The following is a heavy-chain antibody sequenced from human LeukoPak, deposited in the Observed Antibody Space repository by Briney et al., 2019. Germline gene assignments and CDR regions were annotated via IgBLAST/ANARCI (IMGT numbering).Heavy chain of an antibody. Sequence: PSETLSLTCAVSGGSISRGGYSWSWIRQPPGKGLEWIGYIYHSGSTYYNPSLKSRVTIAVDRSKNQFSLKLSSVSAADTAVYYCARDIGGTYCSGGSCYSEFGWFDPWGQGTLVTVSS. CDR1: GGSISRGGYS. V-gene: IGHV4-30-2*01. CDR2: IYHSGST. J-gene: IGHJ5*02. D-gene: IGHD2-15*01. CDR3: ARDIGGTYCSGGSCYSEFGWFDP.